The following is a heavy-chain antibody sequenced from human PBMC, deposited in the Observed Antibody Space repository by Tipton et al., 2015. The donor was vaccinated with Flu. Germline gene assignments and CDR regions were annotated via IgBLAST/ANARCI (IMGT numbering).Heavy chain of an antibody. D-gene: IGHD1-26*01. Sequence: LRLSCTVSGGSISSFYWGWIRQPPGKGLEWIGYTYYSGYTKYNPSLKSRVTISVDTSKNQFSLKLSSLTAADTAVYYCARVIIVGASGAELFDHWGQGTLVTVSS. CDR2: TYYSGYT. V-gene: IGHV4-59*01. CDR1: GGSISSFY. J-gene: IGHJ4*02. CDR3: ARVIIVGASGAELFDH.